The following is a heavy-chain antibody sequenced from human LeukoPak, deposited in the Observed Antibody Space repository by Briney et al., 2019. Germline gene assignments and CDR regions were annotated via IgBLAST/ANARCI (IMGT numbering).Heavy chain of an antibody. V-gene: IGHV3-23*01. J-gene: IGHJ4*02. CDR3: AKDPMVRGVKPYYFDY. D-gene: IGHD3-10*01. CDR2: ISGSGGST. Sequence: GGSLRLSCAASGFTFSSYSMTWVRQAPGKGLEWVSAISGSGGSTYYADSVKGRFTISRDNSKNTLYLQMNSLRAEDTAVYYCAKDPMVRGVKPYYFDYWGQGTLVTVSS. CDR1: GFTFSSYS.